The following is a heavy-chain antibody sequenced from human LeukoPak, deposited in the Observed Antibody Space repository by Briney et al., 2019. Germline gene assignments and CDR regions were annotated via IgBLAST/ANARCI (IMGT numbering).Heavy chain of an antibody. CDR3: ARRSYYDYVWGSYQDAFDI. CDR2: IYTSGST. V-gene: IGHV4-61*02. J-gene: IGHJ3*02. D-gene: IGHD3-16*02. CDR1: GGPISSGSYY. Sequence: SETLSLTCTVSGGPISSGSYYWSWIRQPAGKGLEWIGRIYTSGSTNYNPSLKSRVTISVDTSKNQFSLKLSSVTAADTAVYYCARRSYYDYVWGSYQDAFDIWGQGTMATVSS.